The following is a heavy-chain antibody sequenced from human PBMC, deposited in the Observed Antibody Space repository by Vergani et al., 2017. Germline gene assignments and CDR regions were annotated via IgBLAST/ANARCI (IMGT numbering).Heavy chain of an antibody. V-gene: IGHV1-2*02. CDR3: ARDCLPWNSGRSWFDP. Sequence: QVQLVQSGAEVTKPGASVKVSCKASQYTFTDYYIHWVRLAPGQGLEWMGWINPNSGGTHYAQRFQGRVTMTRDTSINTASMELSGLRSDDTAVYYCARDCLPWNSGRSWFDPWGQGTLVTVSS. J-gene: IGHJ5*02. CDR1: QYTFTDYY. CDR2: INPNSGGT. D-gene: IGHD1-7*01.